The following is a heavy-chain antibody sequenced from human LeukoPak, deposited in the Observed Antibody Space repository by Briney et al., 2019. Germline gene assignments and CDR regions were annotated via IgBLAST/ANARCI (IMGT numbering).Heavy chain of an antibody. J-gene: IGHJ4*02. CDR2: IHPHGIF. CDR1: GGSCDDYY. CDR3: ARGRDRSKAGDH. V-gene: IGHV4-34*01. D-gene: IGHD5-24*01. Sequence: SETLSPTCDVSGGSCDDYYCSWIRQPPGKGLEWIGEIHPHGIFYYNSSLMSRATISIDTSKSQFSLRLTSVTAADTAFYYCARGRDRSKAGDHWGQGSLVTVSS.